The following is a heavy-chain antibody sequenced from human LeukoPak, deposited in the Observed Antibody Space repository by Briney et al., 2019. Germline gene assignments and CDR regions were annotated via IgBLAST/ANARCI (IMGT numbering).Heavy chain of an antibody. V-gene: IGHV1-46*01. CDR2: INPSGGST. CDR1: GYTFISYY. J-gene: IGHJ4*02. CDR3: ASHSLIGPTPFDY. D-gene: IGHD3/OR15-3a*01. Sequence: ASVKVSCKASGYTFISYYIHWVRQAPGQGLEWMGVINPSGGSTAYAQQFQGRVTMTRDTSTSTVYMELSSLRSEDTAVYYCASHSLIGPTPFDYWGQGTLVTVSS.